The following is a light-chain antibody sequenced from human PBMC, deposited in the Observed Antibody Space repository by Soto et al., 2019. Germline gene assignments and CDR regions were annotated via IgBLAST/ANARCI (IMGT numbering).Light chain of an antibody. J-gene: IGKJ5*01. Sequence: IQLTQSPSSLSASVGDRVTITCRASQGISSYLAWYQQKPGKAPKLLIFAASTLQSGVPSRFSGSGSGTDFTLTIITLQPEDFATYYCQQLNIYPITFGQGTRLEIK. CDR1: QGISSY. CDR3: QQLNIYPIT. CDR2: AAS. V-gene: IGKV1-9*01.